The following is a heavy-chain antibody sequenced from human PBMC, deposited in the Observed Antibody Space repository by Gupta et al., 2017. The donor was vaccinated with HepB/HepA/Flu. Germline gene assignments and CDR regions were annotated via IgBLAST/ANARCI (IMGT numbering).Heavy chain of an antibody. CDR2: IIPIFGTA. V-gene: IGHV1-69*06. CDR1: GGTFSSYA. D-gene: IGHD3-10*01. CDR3: ARDLSEYYYGSGSYYELDY. J-gene: IGHJ4*02. Sequence: QVQLVQSGAEVKKPGSSVKVSCKASGGTFSSYAISWVRQAPGQGLEWMGGIIPIFGTANYAQKFQGRVTITADKSTSTAYMELSSLRSEDTAVYYCARDLSEYYYGSGSYYELDYWGQGTLVTVSS.